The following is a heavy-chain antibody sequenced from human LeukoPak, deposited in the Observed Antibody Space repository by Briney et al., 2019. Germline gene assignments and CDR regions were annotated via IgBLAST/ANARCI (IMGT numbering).Heavy chain of an antibody. D-gene: IGHD2-2*01. V-gene: IGHV5-51*01. J-gene: IGHJ4*02. CDR1: GYSFTSYW. Sequence: GESLKISCKGSGYSFTSYWIGWVRQMPGKCLEWMGIIYPGDSDTRYSPSFQGQVTISADKSISTAYLQWSSLKASDTAMYYCARECSSTSCYPGFDYWGQGTLVTVSS. CDR2: IYPGDSDT. CDR3: ARECSSTSCYPGFDY.